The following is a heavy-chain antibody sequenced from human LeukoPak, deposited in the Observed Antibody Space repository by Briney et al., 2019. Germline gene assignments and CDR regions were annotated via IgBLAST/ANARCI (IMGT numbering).Heavy chain of an antibody. Sequence: RGGALSLSCAASGLSFSDHYMTWVRQAPGKELDWLGYISVSGSDTDYAGSVKGRFTISRDNAKNSLYLQMNILRAEDTAVYYCARGPGRSGSDYWGQGPLVPVSS. D-gene: IGHD6-19*01. CDR1: GLSFSDHY. J-gene: IGHJ4*02. V-gene: IGHV3-11*01. CDR3: ARGPGRSGSDY. CDR2: ISVSGSDT.